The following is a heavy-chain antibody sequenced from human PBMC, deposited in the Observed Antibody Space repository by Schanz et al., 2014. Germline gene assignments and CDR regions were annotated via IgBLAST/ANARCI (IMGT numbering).Heavy chain of an antibody. Sequence: QVQLVPSGAEVKKPGASVKVSCKASGYTFTDYGVIWVRQAPGQGLEWMGWISTSNGNTNYIQKLQGRVTMTTDTSTSTAYMELSRLKSDDTAVYYCARAFGGYDPAGALDYWGQGTLVTVSS. D-gene: IGHD5-12*01. V-gene: IGHV1-18*01. CDR1: GYTFTDYG. CDR2: ISTSNGNT. J-gene: IGHJ4*02. CDR3: ARAFGGYDPAGALDY.